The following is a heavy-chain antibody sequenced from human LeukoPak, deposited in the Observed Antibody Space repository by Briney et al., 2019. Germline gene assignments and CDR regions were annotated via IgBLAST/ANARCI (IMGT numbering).Heavy chain of an antibody. V-gene: IGHV3-30*18. D-gene: IGHD6-13*01. CDR2: ISYDGSNK. J-gene: IGHJ4*02. Sequence: PGQSLRLPCAASGFTFSSYGMHWVRQAPGKGLEWVAVISYDGSNKYYADSVKGRFTISRDNSKNTLYLQMNSLRAEDTAVYYCAKDRAAAGTGYFDYWGQGTLVTVPS. CDR3: AKDRAAAGTGYFDY. CDR1: GFTFSSYG.